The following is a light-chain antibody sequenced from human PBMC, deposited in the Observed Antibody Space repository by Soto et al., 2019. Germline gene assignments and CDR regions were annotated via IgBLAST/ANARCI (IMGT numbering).Light chain of an antibody. CDR3: QQFGTSPPLT. Sequence: EIVFTQSPDTLSLSPGDRATLSCRASQSVSSNYLAWYQQKPGQTPRLLIYGASSRATGIPDRFSGSGSATDFTLTISRLEPEDFAVYYCQQFGTSPPLTFGGGTKVDIK. V-gene: IGKV3-20*01. CDR1: QSVSSNY. J-gene: IGKJ4*01. CDR2: GAS.